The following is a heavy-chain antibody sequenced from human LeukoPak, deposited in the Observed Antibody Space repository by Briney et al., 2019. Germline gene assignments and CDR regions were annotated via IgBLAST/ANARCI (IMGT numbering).Heavy chain of an antibody. V-gene: IGHV4-39*01. Sequence: SETLSLTCTVSGGSISSSSYYWGWIRQPPGKGLEWIGSIYYSGSTYYNPSLKSRVTISVDTSKNRFSLKLSSVTAADTAVYHCTRLPASEFDFFDYWGQGTLVTVSS. CDR1: GGSISSSSYY. CDR2: IYYSGST. D-gene: IGHD1-14*01. CDR3: TRLPASEFDFFDY. J-gene: IGHJ4*02.